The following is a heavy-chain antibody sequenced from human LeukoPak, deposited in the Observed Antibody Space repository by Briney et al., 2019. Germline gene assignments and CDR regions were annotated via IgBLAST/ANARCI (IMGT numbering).Heavy chain of an antibody. CDR3: ARDAYDTNGYYTRIY. J-gene: IGHJ4*02. V-gene: IGHV3-23*01. Sequence: GGSLRLSCAASGFTFSSYAMSWVRQAPGKGLEWVSAISGSGGSTYYADSVKGRFTISRDNSQSTLYLQMNSLRAEDTAVYFCARDAYDTNGYYTRIYWGQGTLVAVSS. CDR2: ISGSGGST. CDR1: GFTFSSYA. D-gene: IGHD3-22*01.